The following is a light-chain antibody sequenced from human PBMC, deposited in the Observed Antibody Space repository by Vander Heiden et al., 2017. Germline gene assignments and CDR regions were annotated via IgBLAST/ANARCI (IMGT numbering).Light chain of an antibody. V-gene: IGLV3-19*01. CDR3: NSRDSSGIYV. CDR2: GEN. CDR1: SLRSYY. J-gene: IGLJ1*01. Sequence: SSELTQDPAVSVALGPTVTITCQGDSLRSYYASWYQQKPGQAPVLVIYGENNRPSGIPDRFSGSSSGNTASLTISGAQAEDEADYYCNSRDSSGIYVFGSGTTVTVL.